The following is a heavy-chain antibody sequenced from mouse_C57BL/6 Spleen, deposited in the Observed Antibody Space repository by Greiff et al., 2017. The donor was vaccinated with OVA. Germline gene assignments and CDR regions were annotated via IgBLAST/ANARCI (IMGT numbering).Heavy chain of an antibody. CDR2: IYPGDGDT. D-gene: IGHD4-1*01. J-gene: IGHJ2*01. CDR1: GYAFSSYW. Sequence: VQLQQSGAELVKPGASVKISCKASGYAFSSYWMNWVKQRPGKGLEWIGQIYPGDGDTNYNGKFKGKSTLTVDKSSSTAYMQLSSLTSEDSAVYYCARANWDYFDYWGQGTTLTVSS. V-gene: IGHV1-80*01. CDR3: ARANWDYFDY.